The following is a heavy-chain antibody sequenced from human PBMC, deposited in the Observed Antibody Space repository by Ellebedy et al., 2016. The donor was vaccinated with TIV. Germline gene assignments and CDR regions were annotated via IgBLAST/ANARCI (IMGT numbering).Heavy chain of an antibody. CDR2: ISWNSGST. D-gene: IGHD3-16*01. J-gene: IGHJ4*02. Sequence: GGSLRLXXAASGLTFDEYAMHWVRQAPGKGLEWVSGISWNSGSTDYADSVKGRFTISRDNAKNSLYLQMNSLGAEDTALYYCAKDVATETGWFGGGNYFDSWGQGTRVTVSS. CDR3: AKDVATETGWFGGGNYFDS. V-gene: IGHV3-9*01. CDR1: GLTFDEYA.